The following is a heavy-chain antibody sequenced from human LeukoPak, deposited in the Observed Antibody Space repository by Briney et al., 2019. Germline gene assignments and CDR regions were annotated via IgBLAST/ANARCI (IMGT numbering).Heavy chain of an antibody. Sequence: GGSLRLSCAASGFTFSSYAMHWVRQAPGKGLEWVAVISYDGSNKYYADSVKGRFTISRDNSKNTLYLQMNSLRAEDAAVYYCARDCRGDYFDYWGQGTLFTVSS. D-gene: IGHD2-15*01. CDR1: GFTFSSYA. V-gene: IGHV3-30-3*01. CDR2: ISYDGSNK. CDR3: ARDCRGDYFDY. J-gene: IGHJ4*02.